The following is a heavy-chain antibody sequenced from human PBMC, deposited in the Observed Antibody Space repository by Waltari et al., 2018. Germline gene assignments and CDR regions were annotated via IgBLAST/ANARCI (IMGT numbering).Heavy chain of an antibody. D-gene: IGHD6-19*01. CDR2: IYYSGST. Sequence: QVQLQESGPGLVKPSETLSLTCTVSGGSISSHYWSWIRQPPGKGLEWIGYIYYSGSTNSNPSLESRVTISVDTSKNQFSLKLSSVTAADTAVYYCARFITAGNYYYYYMDVWGKGTTVTVSS. CDR1: GGSISSHY. J-gene: IGHJ6*03. V-gene: IGHV4-59*11. CDR3: ARFITAGNYYYYYMDV.